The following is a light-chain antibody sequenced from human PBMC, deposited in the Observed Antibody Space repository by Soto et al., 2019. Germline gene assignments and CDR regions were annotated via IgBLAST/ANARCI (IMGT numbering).Light chain of an antibody. CDR3: QVWDSTSDHVV. CDR1: NIGSKS. V-gene: IGLV3-21*02. Sequence: SYELTQPPSVSVAPGQTARIACGGNNIGSKSVHWYLQKPGQAPVLVVYDDSDRPSGIPGRFSGSNSGNTATLTISKVEAGDEADYYCQVWDSTSDHVVFGGGTKLTVL. J-gene: IGLJ2*01. CDR2: DDS.